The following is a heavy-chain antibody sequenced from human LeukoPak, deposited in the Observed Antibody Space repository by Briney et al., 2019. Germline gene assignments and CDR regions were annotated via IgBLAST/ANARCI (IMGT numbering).Heavy chain of an antibody. D-gene: IGHD3-3*01. CDR3: ASTTIFGVVIINY. Sequence: SETLSLTCAVHGGSFSGYYWSWIRQPPGKGLEWIGEINHSGSTNYNPSLKSRVTISVDTSKNQFSLKLSSVTAADTAVYYCASTTIFGVVIINYWGQGTLVTVSS. J-gene: IGHJ4*02. CDR1: GGSFSGYY. V-gene: IGHV4-34*01. CDR2: INHSGST.